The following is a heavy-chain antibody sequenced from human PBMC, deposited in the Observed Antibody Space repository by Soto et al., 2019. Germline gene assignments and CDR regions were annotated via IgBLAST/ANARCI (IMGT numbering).Heavy chain of an antibody. CDR2: IWFDGSDK. J-gene: IGHJ4*01. CDR1: GFIFSSYG. V-gene: IGHV3-33*06. Sequence: VGSLRLSCAASGFIFSSYGMHWVRQAPGKGLEWVALIWFDGSDKYYTESVKGRFTISRDNSKSTLYLQMNSLRAEDTAVYYCAKLYCSASSCYSVGTLDYRGQGTKVTVSS. CDR3: AKLYCSASSCYSVGTLDY. D-gene: IGHD2-15*01.